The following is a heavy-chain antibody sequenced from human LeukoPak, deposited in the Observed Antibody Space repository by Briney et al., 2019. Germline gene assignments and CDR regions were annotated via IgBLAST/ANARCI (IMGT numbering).Heavy chain of an antibody. D-gene: IGHD3-22*01. V-gene: IGHV4-39*01. Sequence: SETLSLTCTVSGGSISSSSYYWGWIRQPPGKGLEWIGSIYYSGSTYYNPSLKSRVTMSVDTSKNQFSLKLTSVTAADTAVYYCVGDSSAEDYWGQGTLVTVSS. J-gene: IGHJ4*02. CDR2: IYYSGST. CDR3: VGDSSAEDY. CDR1: GGSISSSSYY.